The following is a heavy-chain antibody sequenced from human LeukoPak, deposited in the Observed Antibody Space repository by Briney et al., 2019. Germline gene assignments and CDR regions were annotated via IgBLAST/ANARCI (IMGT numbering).Heavy chain of an antibody. CDR2: INANSGDT. CDR3: ARGPSGYHNT. CDR1: GYTFTGYY. Sequence: ASVKVSCKASGYTFTGYYMHWVRQAPGQGLEWMGWINANSGDTNYAQKFQGRVTMTRDTSISTASMELNRLRSDDTAVYYCARGPSGYHNTGGQGTLVTVSS. J-gene: IGHJ4*02. D-gene: IGHD5-12*01. V-gene: IGHV1-2*02.